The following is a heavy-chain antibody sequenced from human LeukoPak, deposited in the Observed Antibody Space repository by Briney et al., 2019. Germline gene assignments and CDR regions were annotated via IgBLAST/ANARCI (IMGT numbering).Heavy chain of an antibody. CDR2: ISYDGNHN. CDR3: ARARNGTLKY. V-gene: IGHV3-30*01. J-gene: IGHJ4*02. D-gene: IGHD1-26*01. CDR1: GFTFSHYA. Sequence: QAGGSLRLSCAASGFTFSHYAMHWVRQAPGKGLEWVAVISYDGNHNYYADSVKGRFTISRDNSKNTLYVQMNSLRAEDTAVYYCARARNGTLKYWGQGTLVTVCS.